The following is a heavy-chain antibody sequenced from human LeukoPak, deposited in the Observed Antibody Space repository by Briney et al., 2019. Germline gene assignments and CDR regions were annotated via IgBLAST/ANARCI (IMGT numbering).Heavy chain of an antibody. CDR1: GGTFISYA. CDR2: IIPIFGTA. D-gene: IGHD3-10*01. Sequence: GASVKVSCKASGGTFISYAISWVRQAPGQGLEWMGGIIPIFGTANYAQKFQGRVTITADESTSTAYMELSSLRSEDTAVYFCARGVYYYGSGSYSIDCWGQGTLVTVSS. J-gene: IGHJ4*02. CDR3: ARGVYYYGSGSYSIDC. V-gene: IGHV1-69*13.